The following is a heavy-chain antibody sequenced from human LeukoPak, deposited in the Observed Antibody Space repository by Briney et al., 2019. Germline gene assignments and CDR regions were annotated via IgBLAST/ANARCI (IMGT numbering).Heavy chain of an antibody. CDR3: ARAFGSYYFREDAFDI. CDR1: GGSISRYY. CDR2: IYYSGSA. Sequence: PSETLSLTCTVSGGSISRYYWSWIRQPPGKGVGWIGWIYYSGSANYNPSLKSRVTISVDTSKTQFSLKLRSVTAADTAVHYCARAFGSYYFREDAFDIWGQGTMVTVSS. V-gene: IGHV4-59*01. J-gene: IGHJ3*02. D-gene: IGHD1-26*01.